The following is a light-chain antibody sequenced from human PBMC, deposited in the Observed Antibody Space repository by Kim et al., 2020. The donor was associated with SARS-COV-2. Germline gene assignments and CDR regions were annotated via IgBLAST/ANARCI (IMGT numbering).Light chain of an antibody. Sequence: QSALTQPASVSGSPGQSITISCTGTSSDVGSYNLVSWYQQHPGKAPKLIISEVSKRPSGVSNRFSGSKSGNTASLTISGLQAEDEADYHCCSYAGSTSHVVFGGGTQLTVL. J-gene: IGLJ2*01. CDR1: SSDVGSYNL. CDR2: EVS. V-gene: IGLV2-23*02. CDR3: CSYAGSTSHVV.